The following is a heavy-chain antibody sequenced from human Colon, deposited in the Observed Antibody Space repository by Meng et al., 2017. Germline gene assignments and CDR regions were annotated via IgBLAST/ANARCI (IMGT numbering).Heavy chain of an antibody. CDR2: ITGDSTYI. CDR3: TRGWMPE. J-gene: IGHJ4*01. V-gene: IGHV3-21*01. D-gene: IGHD2-2*01. Sequence: QLLMSGGGLVNSGRSLSLSCAASGFTFRCFSLSWVRQAPGKGLEWVSSITGDSTYIYYADSVKGRFTVSRDNAKNSLYLQMNSLRADDTAVYYCTRGWMPEWGQGALVTVSS. CDR1: GFTFRCFS.